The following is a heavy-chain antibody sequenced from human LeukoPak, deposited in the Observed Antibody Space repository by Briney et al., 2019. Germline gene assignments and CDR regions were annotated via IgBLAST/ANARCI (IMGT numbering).Heavy chain of an antibody. CDR3: ARKSPVTTLYYYYGMDV. J-gene: IGHJ6*02. Sequence: GESLRISCKGSGYSFTSYWISWVRQMPGKGLEWMGRIDPSDSYTNYSPAFQGHVTISADKSISTAYLQWSSLKASDTAMYYCARKSPVTTLYYYYGMDVWGQGTTVTVSS. CDR2: IDPSDSYT. V-gene: IGHV5-10-1*01. CDR1: GYSFTSYW. D-gene: IGHD4-11*01.